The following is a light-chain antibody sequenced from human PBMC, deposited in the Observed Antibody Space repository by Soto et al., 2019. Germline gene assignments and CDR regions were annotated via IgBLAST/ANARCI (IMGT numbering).Light chain of an antibody. CDR3: QQSYTTVYT. Sequence: DIQMTQSPSSLSASVGDRVTITCRASQTIGANLNWYRQKLGKAPTLLIYDASTLQSGVPSRFSGLGSGTDFALTITSLQPDDSATCYCQQSYTTVYTFGQGTKVDIK. J-gene: IGKJ2*01. CDR1: QTIGAN. CDR2: DAS. V-gene: IGKV1-39*01.